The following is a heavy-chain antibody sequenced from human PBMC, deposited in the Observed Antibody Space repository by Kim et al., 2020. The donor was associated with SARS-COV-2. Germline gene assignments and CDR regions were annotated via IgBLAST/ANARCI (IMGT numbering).Heavy chain of an antibody. D-gene: IGHD3-22*01. CDR3: AADYYDSSGYPSRRY. Sequence: DAVKGRFTISRDNAKNSLYLQMNSLRDEDTAVYYCAADYYDSSGYPSRRYWGQGTLVTVSS. V-gene: IGHV3-48*02. J-gene: IGHJ4*02.